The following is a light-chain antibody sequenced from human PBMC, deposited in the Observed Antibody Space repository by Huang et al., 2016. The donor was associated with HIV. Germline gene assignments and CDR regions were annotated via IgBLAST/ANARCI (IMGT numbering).Light chain of an antibody. V-gene: IGKV3-15*01. CDR2: GAS. Sequence: EIVMTQSPATLSVSPGDRVTLSCRASQSVGNTLAWYQQRPGQAPRLLIYGASARAAGVPGRFSGSGSGTDFTLTITGLQLEDLGVYFCQQYSNWPRTFGQGTKV. CDR3: QQYSNWPRT. J-gene: IGKJ1*01. CDR1: QSVGNT.